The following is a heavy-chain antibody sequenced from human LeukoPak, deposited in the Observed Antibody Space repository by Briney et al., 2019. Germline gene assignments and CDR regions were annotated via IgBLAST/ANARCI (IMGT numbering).Heavy chain of an antibody. V-gene: IGHV3-21*04. Sequence: PGGSLRLSCATSGSPFTDSPMNWVRQAPGKGLEWVSSISSSSSYIYYADSVKGRFTISRDNAKNSLYLQMNSLRADDTAVYYCAREDGAFHDWGQGTLVTVSS. CDR2: ISSSSSYI. D-gene: IGHD5-24*01. CDR1: GSPFTDSP. CDR3: AREDGAFHD. J-gene: IGHJ4*02.